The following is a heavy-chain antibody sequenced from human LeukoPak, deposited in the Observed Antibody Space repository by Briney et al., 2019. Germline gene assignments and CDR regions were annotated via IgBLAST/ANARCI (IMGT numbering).Heavy chain of an antibody. D-gene: IGHD1-26*01. CDR3: ARNVYSGNYHSSRYFDL. V-gene: IGHV3-7*01. Sequence: GGSLRLSCAASGFTFSRYWMTWVRQAPGKGLEWVANIKQDGSEKSYVDSVKGRFTISRDNAKNSLYVQMNSLRAEDTAVYYCARNVYSGNYHSSRYFDLWGRGTLVTVSS. CDR2: IKQDGSEK. J-gene: IGHJ2*01. CDR1: GFTFSRYW.